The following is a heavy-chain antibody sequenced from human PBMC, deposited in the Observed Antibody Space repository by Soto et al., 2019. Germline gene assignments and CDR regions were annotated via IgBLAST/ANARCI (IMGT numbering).Heavy chain of an antibody. D-gene: IGHD2-15*01. CDR2: IIPIFGTA. CDR3: ASERSCSGGSCKGNWFDP. J-gene: IGHJ5*02. Sequence: QVQLVQSGAEVKKPGSSVKVSCKASGGTFSSYAISWVRQAPGQGLEWMGGIIPIFGTANYAQKFQGRVTITAXEXTXTXXMELSSLRSEDTAVYYCASERSCSGGSCKGNWFDPWGQGTLVTVSS. CDR1: GGTFSSYA. V-gene: IGHV1-69*12.